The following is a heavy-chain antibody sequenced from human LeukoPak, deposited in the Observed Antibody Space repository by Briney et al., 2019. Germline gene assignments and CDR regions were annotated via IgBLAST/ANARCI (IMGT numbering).Heavy chain of an antibody. D-gene: IGHD2-2*01. CDR1: GFTFSSYA. CDR2: ISGSGGST. Sequence: GGSLRLSCAASGFTFSSYAMSWVRQAPGKGLEWVSAISGSGGSTYYADSVKGRFTISRDNSKNTLYLQMNSLRAEDTAVYYLAKEGALGYCSSTSCEDAFDIWGQGTMVTVSS. J-gene: IGHJ3*02. V-gene: IGHV3-23*01. CDR3: AKEGALGYCSSTSCEDAFDI.